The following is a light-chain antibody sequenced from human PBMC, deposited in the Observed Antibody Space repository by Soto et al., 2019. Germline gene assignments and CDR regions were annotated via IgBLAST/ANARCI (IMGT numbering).Light chain of an antibody. CDR3: QQSYSSPWT. J-gene: IGKJ1*01. Sequence: DIQMTQSPATLSAPLGDTVTITFRARQNIRNYLNWYQQKPGRAPKILIYAASSLQSGVPSRFSGGGSGTDFTLTITSLQPEDFATCYCQQSYSSPWTFGQGTKVDIK. CDR1: QNIRNY. CDR2: AAS. V-gene: IGKV1-39*01.